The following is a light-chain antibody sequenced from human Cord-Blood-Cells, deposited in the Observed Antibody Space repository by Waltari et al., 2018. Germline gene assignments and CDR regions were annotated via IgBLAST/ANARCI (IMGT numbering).Light chain of an antibody. Sequence: EIVLTQSPATLSLSPGERATLSCRASQSVSSYLAWYQQKPGQAPRLIIYDASNRATGIPARFSGSGSETDFTLTISSLEPEDFAVYYCQQRSNWPLLTFGGGTKVEIK. CDR3: QQRSNWPLLT. V-gene: IGKV3-11*01. CDR1: QSVSSY. J-gene: IGKJ4*01. CDR2: DAS.